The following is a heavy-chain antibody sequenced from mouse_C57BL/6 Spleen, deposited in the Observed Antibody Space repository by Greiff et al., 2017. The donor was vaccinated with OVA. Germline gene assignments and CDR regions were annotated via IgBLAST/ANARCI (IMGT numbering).Heavy chain of an antibody. CDR1: GFTFSSYA. V-gene: IGHV5-4*03. CDR3: ARGGGNYYFDY. Sequence: DVKLVESGGGLVKPGGSLKLSCAASGFTFSSYAMSWVRQTPEKRLEWVATISDGGSYTYYPDNVKGRFTISRDNAKNNLYLQMSHLKSEDTAMYYCARGGGNYYFDYWGQGTTLTVSS. J-gene: IGHJ2*01. D-gene: IGHD2-1*01. CDR2: ISDGGSYT.